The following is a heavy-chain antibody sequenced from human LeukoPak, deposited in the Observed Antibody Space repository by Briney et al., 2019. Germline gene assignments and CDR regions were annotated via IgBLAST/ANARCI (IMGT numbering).Heavy chain of an antibody. CDR2: MNPSSGNT. V-gene: IGHV1-8*01. D-gene: IGHD6-19*01. Sequence: GASVKVSCKASGYTFTSYDINWVRQATGQGLEWMGRMNPSSGNTGYAQKFQGRVTMTRNTSISTAYMELSSLRSEDTAVYYCARASIAVPCGYWGQGTLVTVSS. CDR3: ARASIAVPCGY. CDR1: GYTFTSYD. J-gene: IGHJ4*02.